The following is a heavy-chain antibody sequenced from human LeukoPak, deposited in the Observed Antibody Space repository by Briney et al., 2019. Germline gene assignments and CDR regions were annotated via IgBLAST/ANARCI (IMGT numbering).Heavy chain of an antibody. CDR1: GFTFSSYW. Sequence: PGGSLRPSCAASGFTFSSYWMSWVRQAPGKGLEWVANIKQDGSEKYYVDSVKGRFTISRDNAKNSLYLQMNSLRAEDTAVYYCARAVEMATIPFDYWGQGTLVTVSS. J-gene: IGHJ4*02. D-gene: IGHD5-24*01. CDR3: ARAVEMATIPFDY. V-gene: IGHV3-7*04. CDR2: IKQDGSEK.